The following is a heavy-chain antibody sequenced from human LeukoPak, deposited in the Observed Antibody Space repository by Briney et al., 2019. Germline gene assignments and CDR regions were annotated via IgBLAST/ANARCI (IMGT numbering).Heavy chain of an antibody. Sequence: GRSLRLSCAASGFTFSSYGMHWVRQAPGKGLEWVAVIWYDGSNKYYADSVKGRFTISRDNSKNTLYLQMNSLRAEDTAVCYCAREKAAAGVPAHNWFDPWGQGTLVTVSS. J-gene: IGHJ5*02. D-gene: IGHD6-13*01. V-gene: IGHV3-33*01. CDR1: GFTFSSYG. CDR2: IWYDGSNK. CDR3: AREKAAAGVPAHNWFDP.